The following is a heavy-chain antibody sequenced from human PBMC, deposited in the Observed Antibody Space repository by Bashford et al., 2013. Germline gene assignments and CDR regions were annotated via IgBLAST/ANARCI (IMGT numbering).Heavy chain of an antibody. V-gene: IGHV1-69*06. J-gene: IGHJ4*02. CDR3: ARDSGYSYGYVFDY. D-gene: IGHD5-18*01. CDR2: IIPVFSTV. CDR1: GDTFSISS. Sequence: SVKVSCKASGDTFSISSINWVRQAPGQGLEWMGGIIPVFSTVDITQRFQGRLTITADKSTNTAYMELSSLTSDDTAVYYCARDSGYSYGYVFDYWGQGTLVTVSS.